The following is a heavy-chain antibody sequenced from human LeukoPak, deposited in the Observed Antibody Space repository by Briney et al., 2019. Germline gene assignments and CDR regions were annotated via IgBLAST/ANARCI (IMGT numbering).Heavy chain of an antibody. CDR1: GGSISSYY. V-gene: IGHV4-59*01. D-gene: IGHD3-3*01. Sequence: SETLSLTCTVSGGSISSYYWSWIRQPPGKGLEWIGYIYYSGSTNYNPSLKSRVTISVDTSKNQFSLKLSSVTAADTAVYYCARVLHYDFWSGYPNWFDPWGQGTLVTVSS. CDR3: ARVLHYDFWSGYPNWFDP. CDR2: IYYSGST. J-gene: IGHJ5*02.